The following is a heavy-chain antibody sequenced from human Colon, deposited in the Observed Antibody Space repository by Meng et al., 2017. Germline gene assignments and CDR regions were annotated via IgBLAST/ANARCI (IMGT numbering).Heavy chain of an antibody. CDR2: HYTSGTM. Sequence: HLPECGPRMVQPSGTLPSTGASAGASSIHWYGTWIVQRAGRGREWIGRHYTSGTMAYTPSLKRRVTLSVETSKNQLSLRLTSVTAADTAVYYCARVKEWFNFDASGIWGQGTMVTVSS. V-gene: IGHV4-4*07. J-gene: IGHJ3*02. CDR1: GASSIHWY. D-gene: IGHD3-3*01. CDR3: ARVKEWFNFDASGI.